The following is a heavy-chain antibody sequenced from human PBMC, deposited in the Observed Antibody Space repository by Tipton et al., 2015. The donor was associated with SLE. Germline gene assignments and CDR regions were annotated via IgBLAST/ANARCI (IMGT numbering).Heavy chain of an antibody. D-gene: IGHD5-24*01. CDR3: ARGKDGYKFYAFDI. J-gene: IGHJ3*02. Sequence: TLSLTCAVYGGSFSGYYWSWIRQPPGKGLEWIGEINHSGSTNYNPSLKSRVTISVDTSKNQFSLKLSSVTAADTAVYYCARGKDGYKFYAFDIWGQGTMVTASS. V-gene: IGHV4-34*01. CDR1: GGSFSGYY. CDR2: INHSGST.